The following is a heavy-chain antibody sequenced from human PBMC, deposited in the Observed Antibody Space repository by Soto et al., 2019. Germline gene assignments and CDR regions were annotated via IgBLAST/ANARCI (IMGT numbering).Heavy chain of an antibody. CDR2: IDPSGGST. D-gene: IGHD2-2*02. CDR3: ARVSVPAAIRNGFDY. CDR1: GYTFTSYY. Sequence: ASVKVSCKASGYTFTSYYMHWVRQAPGQGLEWMGIIDPSGGSTSYAQKFQGRVTMTRDTSTSTVYMELSSLRSEDTAIYYCARVSVPAAIRNGFDYWGQGTMVTVYS. V-gene: IGHV1-46*01. J-gene: IGHJ4*02.